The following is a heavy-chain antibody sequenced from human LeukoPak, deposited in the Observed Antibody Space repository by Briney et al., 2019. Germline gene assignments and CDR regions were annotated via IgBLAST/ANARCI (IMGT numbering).Heavy chain of an antibody. D-gene: IGHD1-14*01. CDR3: AKGNNTISSNFDY. CDR2: ISGSGGST. V-gene: IGHV3-23*01. Sequence: GGSLRLSCAASGFTFSRFALSWVRQAPGKGLEWVSGISGSGGSTYHADSVKGRFTISRDNGRNLLYLQMNSLSGEDTAFYYCAKGNNTISSNFDYWGQGTLVTVSS. J-gene: IGHJ4*02. CDR1: GFTFSRFA.